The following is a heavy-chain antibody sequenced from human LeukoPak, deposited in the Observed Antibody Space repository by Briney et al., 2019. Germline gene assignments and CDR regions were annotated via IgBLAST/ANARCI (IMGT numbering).Heavy chain of an antibody. J-gene: IGHJ3*02. Sequence: GESLKISCKGSGYTLTNYWIGWVRQMPEKGLEWMGIINPGDSDTRYGPSFQGQVTVSADKSISTAYLQWSSLKASDTAMYYCVRLVDLGAFDIWGQGTMVTVSS. V-gene: IGHV5-51*01. CDR1: GYTLTNYW. CDR2: INPGDSDT. CDR3: VRLVDLGAFDI. D-gene: IGHD3-3*01.